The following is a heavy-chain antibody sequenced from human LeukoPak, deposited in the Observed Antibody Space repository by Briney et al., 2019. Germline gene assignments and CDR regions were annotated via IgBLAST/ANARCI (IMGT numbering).Heavy chain of an antibody. CDR3: ARGVLVVPAATNWFDP. D-gene: IGHD2-2*01. J-gene: IGHJ5*02. Sequence: ASVKVSCKASGYTFNSYYMHWVRQAPGQGLEWMGIINPSGGSTSYAQKFQGRVTMTRDTSTSTVYMELSSLRSEDTAVYYCARGVLVVPAATNWFDPWGQGTLVTVSS. V-gene: IGHV1-46*02. CDR2: INPSGGST. CDR1: GYTFNSYY.